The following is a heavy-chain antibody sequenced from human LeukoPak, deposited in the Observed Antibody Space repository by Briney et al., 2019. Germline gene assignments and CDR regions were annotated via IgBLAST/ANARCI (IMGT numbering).Heavy chain of an antibody. D-gene: IGHD3-3*01. CDR3: ARVTYDFWSGYYRYFDY. CDR1: GFTVSSNY. Sequence: GGSLRLSCAASGFTVSSNYMSWVRQAPGKGLEWVSVIYSGGSTYYADSVKGRITISRDNSKNTLYLQMNSLRAEDTAVYYCARVTYDFWSGYYRYFDYWGQGTLVTVSS. V-gene: IGHV3-66*02. J-gene: IGHJ4*02. CDR2: IYSGGST.